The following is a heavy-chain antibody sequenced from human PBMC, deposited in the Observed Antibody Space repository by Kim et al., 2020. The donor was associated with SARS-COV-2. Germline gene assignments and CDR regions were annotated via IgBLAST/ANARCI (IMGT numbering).Heavy chain of an antibody. Sequence: GGSLRLSCGASGFTFSNYVMHWLRQAPGKGLEWVSVISYDGSNNYYADSVKGRFTISRDNSKNTLYLQMNSLRADDTAVYYCAKVYNILTGYYDASPFHYWGQGTLVTVST. CDR2: ISYDGSNN. CDR3: AKVYNILTGYYDASPFHY. V-gene: IGHV3-30*18. D-gene: IGHD3-9*01. CDR1: GFTFSNYV. J-gene: IGHJ4*02.